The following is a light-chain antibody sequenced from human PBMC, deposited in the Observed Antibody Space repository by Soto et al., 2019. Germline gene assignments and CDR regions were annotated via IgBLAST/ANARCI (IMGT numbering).Light chain of an antibody. CDR3: SSYTRSSAYV. CDR1: SSDVGGYNY. J-gene: IGLJ1*01. Sequence: QSALTQPASVSGSPGQSITISCTGTSSDVGGYNYVSWYQQHPGKAPKLMIYEVSNRPSGVSNRFSGSKSGNTASLTISGLQAEDEADHYCSSYTRSSAYVFGTGTKVTVL. CDR2: EVS. V-gene: IGLV2-14*01.